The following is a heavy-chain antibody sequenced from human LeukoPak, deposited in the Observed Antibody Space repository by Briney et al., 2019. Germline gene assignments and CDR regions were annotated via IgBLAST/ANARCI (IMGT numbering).Heavy chain of an antibody. D-gene: IGHD2-2*01. J-gene: IGHJ6*03. CDR3: ASKGPANYYSYYMDV. Sequence: ASVKVSCKASGYTFTSYDLNWVRQATGQGLEWMGWMNPNSGNTGYAPKFQGRVTMTRNTSISTAYMELSSLRSEDTAVYYCASKGPANYYSYYMDVWGEGTTVTVSS. CDR2: MNPNSGNT. CDR1: GYTFTSYD. V-gene: IGHV1-8*01.